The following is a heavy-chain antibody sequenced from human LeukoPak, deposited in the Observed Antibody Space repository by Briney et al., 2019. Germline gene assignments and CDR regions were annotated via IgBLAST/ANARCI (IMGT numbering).Heavy chain of an antibody. CDR1: GGSIGNYY. V-gene: IGHV4-59*12. CDR3: ARKGRLLVSGFDP. Sequence: SESLSLTCTLSGGSIGNYYWNWVRQSPAKGLEWLGYVYYNGATTYNPSLKSRAAISVDMSKNQFSLRLTSVPCAGAAITLFARKGRLLVSGFDPWRQRAVVTVST. J-gene: IGHJ5*02. CDR2: VYYNGAT. D-gene: IGHD2-8*01.